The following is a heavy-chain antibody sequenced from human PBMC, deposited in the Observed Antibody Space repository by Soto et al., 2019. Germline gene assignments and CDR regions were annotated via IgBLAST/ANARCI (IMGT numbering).Heavy chain of an antibody. CDR2: IIPIFGTA. J-gene: IGHJ6*02. D-gene: IGHD3-10*01. CDR1: GYTFTRDG. Sequence: SVKVSCKASGYTFTRDGISWVRQAPGQGLEWMGGIIPIFGTANYAQKFQGRVTITADESTSTAYMELSSLRSEDTAVYYCASKTYGSGSNYYYGMDVWGQGTTVTVSS. CDR3: ASKTYGSGSNYYYGMDV. V-gene: IGHV1-69*01.